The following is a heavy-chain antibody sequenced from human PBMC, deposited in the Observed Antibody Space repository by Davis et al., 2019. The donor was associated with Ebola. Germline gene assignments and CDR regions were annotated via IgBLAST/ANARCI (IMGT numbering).Heavy chain of an antibody. D-gene: IGHD6-13*01. V-gene: IGHV3-23*01. CDR3: ARVSGTGY. J-gene: IGHJ4*02. CDR1: GFTFSIFD. Sequence: GESLKISCAASGFTFSIFDMHWVRQAPGKGLEWVSAISGSGGSTYYADSVKGRFTISRDNSKNTLYLQMNSLRAEDKAVYYCARVSGTGYWGQGTLVTVSS. CDR2: ISGSGGST.